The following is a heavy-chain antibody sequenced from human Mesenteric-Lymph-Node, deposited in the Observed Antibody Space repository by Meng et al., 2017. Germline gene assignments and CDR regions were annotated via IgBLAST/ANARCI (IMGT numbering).Heavy chain of an antibody. CDR3: AAFYYESSGYFRADY. CDR2: INLNSGGT. D-gene: IGHD3-22*01. J-gene: IGHJ4*02. V-gene: IGHV1-2*06. Sequence: QVQLVQTGAEVKKPGASVKVSCKASGYTFTGYYFHWVRQAPGQGLEWMGRINLNSGGTNYAQKFQGRVTMTWDTSISAAQMELSSLRSDDTAVYYCAAFYYESSGYFRADYWGQGILVTVSS. CDR1: GYTFTGYY.